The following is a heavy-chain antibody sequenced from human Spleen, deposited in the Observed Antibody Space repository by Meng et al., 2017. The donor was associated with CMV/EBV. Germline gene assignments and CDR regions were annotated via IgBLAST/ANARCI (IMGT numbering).Heavy chain of an antibody. D-gene: IGHD6-13*01. J-gene: IGHJ4*02. CDR3: ATLKANSNFDF. Sequence: SVKVSCKASGGTFSSYTISWVRQAPGQGLEWMGGINSFFGTTNYAQKFQGRVTITTDESTSTAYMELSSLRSEDTAVYYCATLKANSNFDFWGQGTLVTVSS. V-gene: IGHV1-69*05. CDR2: INSFFGTT. CDR1: GGTFSSYT.